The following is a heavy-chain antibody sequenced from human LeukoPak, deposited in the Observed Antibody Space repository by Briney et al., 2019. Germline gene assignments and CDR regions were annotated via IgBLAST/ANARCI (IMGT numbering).Heavy chain of an antibody. CDR3: ARDSRVEGIFSRSSSDYYGMDV. Sequence: GGSLRLSCAASGFTVSSNYMSWVRQAPGKGLEWVSVIYSGGSTYYADSVKGRLTISRDNSKNTLYLQMNSLRAEDTAVYYCARDSRVEGIFSRSSSDYYGMDVWGQGTTVTVSS. V-gene: IGHV3-66*01. J-gene: IGHJ6*02. D-gene: IGHD6-6*01. CDR1: GFTVSSNY. CDR2: IYSGGST.